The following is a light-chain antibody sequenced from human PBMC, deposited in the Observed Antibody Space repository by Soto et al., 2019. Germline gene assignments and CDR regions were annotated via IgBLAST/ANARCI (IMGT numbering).Light chain of an antibody. J-gene: IGLJ1*01. CDR2: GNS. V-gene: IGLV1-40*01. CDR1: SSNIGAGYD. Sequence: QSVLTQPPSVSGAPGQRVTIFCTGSSSNIGAGYDVHWYQQLPGTAPKLLIYGNSNRPSGVPDRFSGSKSGTSASLANTGLQAEDEADYYCQSYDSSLTVYVFGTGTKVTV. CDR3: QSYDSSLTVYV.